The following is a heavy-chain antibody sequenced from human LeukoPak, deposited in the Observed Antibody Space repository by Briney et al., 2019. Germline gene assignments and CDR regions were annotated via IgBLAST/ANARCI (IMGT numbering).Heavy chain of an antibody. J-gene: IGHJ6*02. CDR1: GFTFSTYA. V-gene: IGHV3-30-3*01. CDR2: ISNDGNNK. CDR3: ASPVRYCSSTNCYIDYYYGMDV. D-gene: IGHD2-2*02. Sequence: GRSLRLSCAASGFTFSTYAMHWVRQAPGKGLEWVAVISNDGNNKYYADSVKGRFTISRDNSKNTLYLQMSSLRVEDTAVYYCASPVRYCSSTNCYIDYYYGMDVWGQGTTVTVSS.